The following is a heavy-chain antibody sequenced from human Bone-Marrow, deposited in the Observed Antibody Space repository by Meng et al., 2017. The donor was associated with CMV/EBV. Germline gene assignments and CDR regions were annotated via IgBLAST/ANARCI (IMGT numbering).Heavy chain of an antibody. CDR2: ISATGTSI. Sequence: GESLKISCAASGFTFKTYTMNWVRQAPGKGLEWVSSISATGTSIYYADSVEGRFTISRDNTKNSLFLQMNSLGAEDTAISYCARAAVFEKIVVDPTAIGSWGRGPLVPVSS. V-gene: IGHV3-21*01. D-gene: IGHD2-2*01. CDR1: GFTFKTYT. J-gene: IGHJ1*01. CDR3: ARAAVFEKIVVDPTAIGS.